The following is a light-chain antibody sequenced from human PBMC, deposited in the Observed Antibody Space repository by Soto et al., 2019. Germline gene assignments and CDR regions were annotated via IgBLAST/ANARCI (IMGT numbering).Light chain of an antibody. V-gene: IGKV3-20*01. CDR3: QQCGTSPMYT. CDR2: STS. CDR1: QSIGNDC. J-gene: IGKJ2*01. Sequence: EMVLTQSPGTLSLSPGERATLSCRASQSIGNDCLAWYQQKPGQAPRLLIYSTSSRITGVPDRFSGSGSGTDFTLTIVRLEPEDFAVYYCQQCGTSPMYTFGQGTKLEI.